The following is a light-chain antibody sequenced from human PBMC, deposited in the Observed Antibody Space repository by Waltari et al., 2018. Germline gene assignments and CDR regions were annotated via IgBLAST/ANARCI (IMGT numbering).Light chain of an antibody. CDR1: SGHSSNT. CDR2: VNSDGSH. J-gene: IGLJ3*02. Sequence: QLVLTQSPSASASLGASVKLTCTLSSGHSSNTIAWLQQRPERGPRYLMKVNSDGSHYKGDDIPDRFSGSSSGAERYLTISSLQSEDEADYYCETGGHGTWVFGGGTKLTVL. CDR3: ETGGHGTWV. V-gene: IGLV4-69*01.